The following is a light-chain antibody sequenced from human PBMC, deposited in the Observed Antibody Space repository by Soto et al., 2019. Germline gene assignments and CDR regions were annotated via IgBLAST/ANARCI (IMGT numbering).Light chain of an antibody. CDR3: QQYNNWLRT. J-gene: IGKJ1*01. V-gene: IGKV3-15*01. CDR2: GAS. CDR1: QSVSGN. Sequence: EIVMTQSPATLSVSPGDRATLSCRASQSVSGNLAWYQQKPGQAPRLLIYGASTRATGIPARFSGSGSGTEFTLTISSLQSEDFAVYYCQQYNNWLRTFGQGTKVDIK.